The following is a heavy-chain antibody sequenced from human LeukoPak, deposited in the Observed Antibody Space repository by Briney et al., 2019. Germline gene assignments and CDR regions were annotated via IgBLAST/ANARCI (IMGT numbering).Heavy chain of an antibody. Sequence: GRSLRLSCAASGFTFSSYAMDWVSHAPGKGLEWVAAIPYDVSNTNYADSVEGRHTTSRDNTKNTLYLQMNCLAAEATAVDDCAREGPELRYVGGLDMVLSWYFNYWGQGTLVTASS. J-gene: IGHJ4*02. D-gene: IGHD3-9*01. CDR1: GFTFSSYA. CDR2: IPYDVSNT. V-gene: IGHV3-30*01. CDR3: AREGPELRYVGGLDMVLSWYFNY.